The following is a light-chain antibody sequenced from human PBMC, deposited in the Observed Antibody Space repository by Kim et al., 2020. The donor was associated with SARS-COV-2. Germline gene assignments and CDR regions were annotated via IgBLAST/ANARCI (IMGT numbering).Light chain of an antibody. V-gene: IGLV2-14*04. Sequence: GQSITISCTGTSSDVGGYNYVSWYQEHPGKAPKLTIYDVSERPSGVSTRFSGSKSGNTASLTISGLQAEDEADYYCSSYTGSSTWVFGGGTQLTVL. CDR3: SSYTGSSTWV. CDR2: DVS. CDR1: SSDVGGYNY. J-gene: IGLJ3*02.